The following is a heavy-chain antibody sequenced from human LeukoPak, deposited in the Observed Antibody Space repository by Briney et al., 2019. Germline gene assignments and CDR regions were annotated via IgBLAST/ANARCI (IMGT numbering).Heavy chain of an antibody. CDR2: MNPNSGNT. CDR1: GYTFTSYD. J-gene: IGHJ6*02. D-gene: IGHD2-2*01. CDR3: AREYCSSTSCYADYYYYGMDV. Sequence: ASVKVSCKASGYTFTSYDINWVRQATGQGLEWMGWMNPNSGNTGYAQKLQGRVTMTTDTSTSTAYMELRSLRSDDTAVYYCAREYCSSTSCYADYYYYGMDVWGQGTTVTVSS. V-gene: IGHV1-8*02.